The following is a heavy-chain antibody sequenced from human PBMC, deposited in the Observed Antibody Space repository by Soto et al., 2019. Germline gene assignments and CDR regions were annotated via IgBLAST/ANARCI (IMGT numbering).Heavy chain of an antibody. D-gene: IGHD2-21*02. V-gene: IGHV4-59*01. CDR3: ARDYCGGDCYSPYNWFDP. J-gene: IGHJ5*02. CDR1: GGSISSYY. CDR2: IYYSGST. Sequence: SETLSLTCTVSGGSISSYYWSWIRQPPGKGLEWIGYIYYSGSTNYNPSLKSRVTISVDTSKNQFSLKLSSVTAADTAVYYCARDYCGGDCYSPYNWFDPWGQGTPVTVSS.